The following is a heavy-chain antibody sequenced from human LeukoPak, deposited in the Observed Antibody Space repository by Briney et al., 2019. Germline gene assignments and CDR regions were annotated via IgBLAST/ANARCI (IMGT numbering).Heavy chain of an antibody. J-gene: IGHJ6*02. CDR1: GFTFSSYG. D-gene: IGHD1-26*01. Sequence: PGGSLRLSCAASGFTFSSYGMHWVRQAPGKGLEWVAVIWYDGNNKYYADFVKGRFTISRGNSKNTLYLQLNSLRAEDTAVYNCARDRGSREDGMDVWGQGTTVTVSS. CDR2: IWYDGNNK. V-gene: IGHV3-33*01. CDR3: ARDRGSREDGMDV.